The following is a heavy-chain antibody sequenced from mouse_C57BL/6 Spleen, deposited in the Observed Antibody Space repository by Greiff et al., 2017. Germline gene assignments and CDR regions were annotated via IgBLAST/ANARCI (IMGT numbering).Heavy chain of an antibody. Sequence: DVMLVESGEGLVKPGGSLKLSCAASGFTFSSYAMSWVRQTPEKRLEWVAYISSGGDYIYYADTVKGRFPISRDNARNTLYLQMSSLKSEDTAMYYCTDYDYDGFAYWGQGTLVTVSA. D-gene: IGHD2-4*01. J-gene: IGHJ3*01. CDR2: ISSGGDYI. CDR1: GFTFSSYA. CDR3: TDYDYDGFAY. V-gene: IGHV5-9-1*02.